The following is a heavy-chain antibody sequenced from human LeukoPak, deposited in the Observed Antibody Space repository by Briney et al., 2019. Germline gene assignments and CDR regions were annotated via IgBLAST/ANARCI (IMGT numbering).Heavy chain of an antibody. D-gene: IGHD3-3*01. CDR3: AKATKTYYDFWSGYPTPYYGMDV. J-gene: IGHJ6*02. V-gene: IGHV3-30*18. CDR2: ISYDGSNK. Sequence: GGSLRLSCAASGFTFSSYAMSWVRQAPGKGLEWVAVISYDGSNKYYADSVKGRFTISRDNSKNTLYLQMNSLRAEDTAVYYCAKATKTYYDFWSGYPTPYYGMDVWGQGTTVTVSS. CDR1: GFTFSSYA.